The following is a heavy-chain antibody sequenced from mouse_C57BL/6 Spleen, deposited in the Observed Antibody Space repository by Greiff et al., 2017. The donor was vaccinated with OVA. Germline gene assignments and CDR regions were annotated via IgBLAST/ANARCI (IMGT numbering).Heavy chain of an antibody. CDR1: GYTFTDYY. Sequence: EVQLQQSGPELVKPGASVKISCKASGYTFTDYYMNWVKQSHGKSLEWIGDINPNNGGTSYNQKFKGKATLTVDKSSSTAYMELRSLTSEDSAVYYCARRYYYAGMDYWGQGTSVTVSS. CDR3: ARRYYYAGMDY. D-gene: IGHD1-1*01. CDR2: INPNNGGT. J-gene: IGHJ4*01. V-gene: IGHV1-26*01.